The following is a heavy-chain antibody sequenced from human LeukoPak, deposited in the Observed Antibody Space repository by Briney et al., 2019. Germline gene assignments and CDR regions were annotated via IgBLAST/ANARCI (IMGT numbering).Heavy chain of an antibody. CDR1: GFTFSSYA. J-gene: IGHJ3*02. Sequence: GGSLRLSCAASGFTFSSYAMSWVRQAPGKGLEWVSAISGSGGSTYYADSVKGRFTISRDNSKSTLYLQMNSLRAEDTAVYYCAIIGVVTDDAFDIWGQGTMVTVSS. V-gene: IGHV3-23*01. D-gene: IGHD3-3*01. CDR2: ISGSGGST. CDR3: AIIGVVTDDAFDI.